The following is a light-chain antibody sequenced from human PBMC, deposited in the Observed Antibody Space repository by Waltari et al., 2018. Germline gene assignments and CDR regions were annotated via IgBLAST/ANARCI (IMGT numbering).Light chain of an antibody. Sequence: IVLTKSPTTLSLSPGERATLSCRARQSVSSNYFAWYQQKPGQAPRLRIYGASNRATGIPDRFSGRGSGTDFTLTISRLEPEDFAVYYCQQYGTSRTFGRGTKVEIK. CDR3: QQYGTSRT. CDR1: QSVSSNY. CDR2: GAS. V-gene: IGKV3-20*01. J-gene: IGKJ1*01.